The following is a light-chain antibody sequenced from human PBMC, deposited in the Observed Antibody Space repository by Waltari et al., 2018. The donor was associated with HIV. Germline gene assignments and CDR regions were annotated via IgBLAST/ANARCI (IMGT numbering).Light chain of an antibody. J-gene: IGLJ3*02. V-gene: IGLV2-14*01. CDR3: ASYTITSTLV. CDR2: DAN. Sequence: QSALTQPASVSGSLGQSITISCIGTSSDIATYNYVSWYQHHPDTAPRLVIYDANRRPSGVPFLFSGPKSCNTASLTISGLQAEDEADYYCASYTITSTLVFGGGTKVTVL. CDR1: SSDIATYNY.